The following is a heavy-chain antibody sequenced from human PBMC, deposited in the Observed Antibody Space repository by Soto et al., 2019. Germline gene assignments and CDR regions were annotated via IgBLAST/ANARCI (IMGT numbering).Heavy chain of an antibody. CDR2: MNPNSGNT. Sequence: QVQLVQSGAEVKKPGVSVKVSCKASGYSFSDYDINWVRQATGQGPEWMGWMNPNSGNTGYAQKFQGRVTMTRNTSINTAYMELSSLGSEDTAVYYCARDYRDSWNDEGWFDPWGQGTLVTVSS. CDR3: ARDYRDSWNDEGWFDP. J-gene: IGHJ5*02. CDR1: GYSFSDYD. D-gene: IGHD1-20*01. V-gene: IGHV1-8*01.